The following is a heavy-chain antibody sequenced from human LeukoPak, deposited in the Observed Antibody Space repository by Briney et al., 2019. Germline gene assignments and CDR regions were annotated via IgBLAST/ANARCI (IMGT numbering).Heavy chain of an antibody. CDR3: ARGWAFAY. V-gene: IGHV6-1*01. CDR1: GDSVSSNLTA. Sequence: SQTLSLPCAISGDSVSSNLTAWNWIRQCPSRGLEWLGRTYYRSKWYNDYAVSVKSRITINPDTSKNQFSLQLNSVTPEDTAVYYCARGWAFAYWGQGTLVTVSS. D-gene: IGHD6-19*01. J-gene: IGHJ4*02. CDR2: TYYRSKWYN.